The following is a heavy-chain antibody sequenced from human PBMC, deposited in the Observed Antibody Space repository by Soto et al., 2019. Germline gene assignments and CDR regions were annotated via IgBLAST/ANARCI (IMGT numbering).Heavy chain of an antibody. CDR3: ARNADCSSGICYFGWFDP. CDR2: ISHSGIT. Sequence: QVQLQESGTGLVEPSGTLSLNCGVSGDSMRSNDWWSWVRPTPGKGLEWIGEISHSGITTYNPSLKTRVTMSIDTSKNQLSLRVRSLTAADTAIYYCARNADCSSGICYFGWFDPWGQGALVIVSS. D-gene: IGHD6-19*01. J-gene: IGHJ5*02. CDR1: GDSMRSNDW. V-gene: IGHV4-4*02.